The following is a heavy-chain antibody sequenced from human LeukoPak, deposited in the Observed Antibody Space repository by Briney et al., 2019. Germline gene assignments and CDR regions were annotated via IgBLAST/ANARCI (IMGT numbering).Heavy chain of an antibody. Sequence: GGSLRLSCAAAGFTFSSYGIQWARQAPGKGLEWVAVIWYDGSNKYYADSVKGRFTISRDNSKNTLYLQMNSLRAEDTAVYYCARDRGSYWDGGNDYWGQGTLVTVSS. CDR2: IWYDGSNK. V-gene: IGHV3-33*01. J-gene: IGHJ4*02. CDR1: GFTFSSYG. D-gene: IGHD1-26*01. CDR3: ARDRGSYWDGGNDY.